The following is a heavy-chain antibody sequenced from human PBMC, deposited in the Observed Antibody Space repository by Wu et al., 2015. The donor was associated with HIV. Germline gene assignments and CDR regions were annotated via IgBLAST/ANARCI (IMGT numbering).Heavy chain of an antibody. D-gene: IGHD6-13*01. Sequence: QVQLVQSGAEVKKPGASVKVSCKASGYTFTSYGISWVRQAPGQGLEWMGWISAYNGNTNYAQKLQGRVTMTTDTSTSTAYMELRSLRSDDTAVYYCASLDMEGSLAAAGTNYYYGMDVVGPRGPRVTVSS. CDR3: ASLDMEGSLAAAGTNYYYGMDV. V-gene: IGHV1-18*01. J-gene: IGHJ6*02. CDR2: ISAYNGNT. CDR1: GYTFTSYG.